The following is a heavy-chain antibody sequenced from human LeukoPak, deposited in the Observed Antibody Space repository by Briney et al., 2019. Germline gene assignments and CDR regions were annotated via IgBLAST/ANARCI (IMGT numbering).Heavy chain of an antibody. D-gene: IGHD3-10*01. Sequence: GGSLKISCKGSGYSFATYWIGWVRQMPGKGLEWMGIIYPAESDTRYSPSFQGQVTISADKSINTAYLQWSSLKASDTAMYYCARSSTKYGSGSYFDYWGQGTLVTVSA. J-gene: IGHJ4*02. CDR3: ARSSTKYGSGSYFDY. CDR2: IYPAESDT. V-gene: IGHV5-51*01. CDR1: GYSFATYW.